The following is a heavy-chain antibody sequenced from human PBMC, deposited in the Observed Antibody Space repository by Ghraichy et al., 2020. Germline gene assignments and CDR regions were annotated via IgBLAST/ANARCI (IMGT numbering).Heavy chain of an antibody. CDR2: IKSKTDGGTT. J-gene: IGHJ6*02. CDR1: GFTFSNAW. D-gene: IGHD2/OR15-2a*01. CDR3: TTTTVLDYYYGMDV. Sequence: GGSLRLSCAASGFTFSNAWMSWVRQAPGKGLEWVGRIKSKTDGGTTDYAAPVKGRFTISRDDSKNTLYLQMNSLKTEDTAVYYCTTTTVLDYYYGMDVWGQGTTVTVSS. V-gene: IGHV3-15*01.